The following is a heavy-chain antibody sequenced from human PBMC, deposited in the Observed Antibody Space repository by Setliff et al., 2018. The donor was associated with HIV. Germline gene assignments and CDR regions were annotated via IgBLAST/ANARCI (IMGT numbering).Heavy chain of an antibody. V-gene: IGHV1-69*10. CDR3: AGAPFRIMSAHYRTLDY. CDR2: IIPISDMT. CDR1: GGTFTNYI. Sequence: SVKVSCKASGGTFTNYIYSWVRQAPGQGLEWMGGIIPISDMTHYAQHFQGRVTITADTATSTAYMELTSLGSDDTAIYFCAGAPFRIMSAHYRTLDYWGQGTLVTAPQ. J-gene: IGHJ4*02. D-gene: IGHD3-9*01.